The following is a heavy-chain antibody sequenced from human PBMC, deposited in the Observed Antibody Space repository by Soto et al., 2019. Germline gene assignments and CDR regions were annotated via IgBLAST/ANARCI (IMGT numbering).Heavy chain of an antibody. CDR2: IFHGGST. V-gene: IGHV4-4*02. J-gene: IGHJ4*02. CDR3: ARTRLYCSATTCYEFYFDY. D-gene: IGHD2-2*01. CDR1: GGSITNTNW. Sequence: SETLSLTCTVSGGSITNTNWWSWIRQPPGKGLEWLGAIFHGGSTNYNPSLKSRVTMSADKSQNRFSLNLTSVTTADTAVYFCARTRLYCSATTCYEFYFDYWGQGTLVTVSS.